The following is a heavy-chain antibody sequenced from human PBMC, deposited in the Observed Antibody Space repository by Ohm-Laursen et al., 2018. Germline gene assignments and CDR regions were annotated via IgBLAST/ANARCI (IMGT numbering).Heavy chain of an antibody. J-gene: IGHJ6*02. Sequence: SLGLSCAASGFTFSSYGMHWVRQAPGKGLEWVAVISYDGSNKYYADSVKGRFTISRDNSKNTLYLQMDSLRAEDTAVYYCARTFRDYYYGMDVWGQGTTVTVSS. V-gene: IGHV3-30*03. CDR1: GFTFSSYG. CDR3: ARTFRDYYYGMDV. CDR2: ISYDGSNK. D-gene: IGHD3-10*01.